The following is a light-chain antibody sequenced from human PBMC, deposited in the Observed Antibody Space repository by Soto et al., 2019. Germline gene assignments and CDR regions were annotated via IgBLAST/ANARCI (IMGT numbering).Light chain of an antibody. Sequence: QSVLTQPPSASGTPGQGVTISCSGGNSNIGVHPVNWYQQLPGTAPKLLIHTNNQRPSGAPDRFSGSKSGTSASLAISGLQSEDEADYFCASWDGSLHGVTFGGGTKLTVL. V-gene: IGLV1-44*01. CDR3: ASWDGSLHGVT. CDR1: NSNIGVHP. CDR2: TNN. J-gene: IGLJ2*01.